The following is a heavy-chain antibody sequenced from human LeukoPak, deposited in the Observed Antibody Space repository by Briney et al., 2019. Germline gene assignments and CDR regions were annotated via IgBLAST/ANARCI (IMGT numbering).Heavy chain of an antibody. CDR1: GFTVSSNY. Sequence: GGSLRLSCAASGFTVSSNYMSWVRQAPGKGLEWVSVIYSGGSTYYADSVKGRFTISRDNSKNTLYLQMNSLRAEDTAVYYCAREMATTPSDYWGQGTLVTVSS. CDR2: IYSGGST. D-gene: IGHD5-24*01. CDR3: AREMATTPSDY. V-gene: IGHV3-66*02. J-gene: IGHJ4*02.